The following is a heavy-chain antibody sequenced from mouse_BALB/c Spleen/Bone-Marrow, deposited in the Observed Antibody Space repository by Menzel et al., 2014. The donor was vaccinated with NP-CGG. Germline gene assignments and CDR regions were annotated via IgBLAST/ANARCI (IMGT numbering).Heavy chain of an antibody. Sequence: EVMLVESGPSLVKPSQTLSLTCSVTGDSITSSYWNWTRKFPGNKLEYMGYISYSGNAYYNPSLKSRISLTRDTSKNQYYLQLNSVTTEDTATYFCARGNGYHFDYWGQGTTLTVSS. V-gene: IGHV3-8*02. CDR2: ISYSGNA. CDR1: GDSITSSY. CDR3: ARGNGYHFDY. J-gene: IGHJ2*01. D-gene: IGHD1-2*01.